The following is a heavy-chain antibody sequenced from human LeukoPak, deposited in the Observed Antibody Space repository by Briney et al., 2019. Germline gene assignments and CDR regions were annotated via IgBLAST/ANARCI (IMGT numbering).Heavy chain of an antibody. CDR2: IRYDGSNK. CDR3: ARDLYGDYDY. J-gene: IGHJ4*02. V-gene: IGHV3-30*02. Sequence: GGSLRLSCAASGFTFSSYGMHWVRQAPGKGLEWVAFIRYDGSNKYYADSVKGRFTISRDNAKNSLYLQMNSLRAEDTAVYYCARDLYGDYDYWGQGTLVTVSS. D-gene: IGHD4-17*01. CDR1: GFTFSSYG.